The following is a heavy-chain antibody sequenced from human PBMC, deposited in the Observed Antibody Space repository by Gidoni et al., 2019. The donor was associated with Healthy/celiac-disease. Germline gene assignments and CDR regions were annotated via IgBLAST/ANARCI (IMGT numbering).Heavy chain of an antibody. J-gene: IGHJ4*02. V-gene: IGHV1-8*01. CDR3: ARGLHYFDY. Sequence: AQKFQGRVTMTRNTSISTAYMELSSLRSEDTAVYYCARGLHYFDYWGQGTLVTVSS.